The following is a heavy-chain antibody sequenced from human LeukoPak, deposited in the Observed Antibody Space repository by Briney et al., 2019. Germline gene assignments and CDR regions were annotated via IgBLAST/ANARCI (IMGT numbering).Heavy chain of an antibody. CDR1: GFTFHDYD. Sequence: PGGSLRLSCAASGFTFHDYDMSWVRQSPGKGLEWVSGINWNGDRTGYADSVKGRFTISRDNAKKSLYLQMNSLRAEDTALYYCARRDYYGSGSPDFWGQGTRVTVSS. J-gene: IGHJ4*02. D-gene: IGHD3-10*01. CDR2: INWNGDRT. CDR3: ARRDYYGSGSPDF. V-gene: IGHV3-20*04.